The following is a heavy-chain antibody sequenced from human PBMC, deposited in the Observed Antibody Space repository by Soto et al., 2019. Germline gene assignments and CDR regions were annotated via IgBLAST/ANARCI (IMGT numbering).Heavy chain of an antibody. CDR2: ISAYNGNT. V-gene: IGHV1-18*01. Sequence: EASVKVSCKASGGTFSSYAISWVRQAPGQGLEWMGWISAYNGNTNYAQKLQGRVTMTTDTSTSTAYMELRSLRSDDTAVYYCARVPIEYAHDYWGQGTLVTVSS. CDR3: ARVPIEYAHDY. CDR1: GGTFSSYA. J-gene: IGHJ4*02. D-gene: IGHD2-2*01.